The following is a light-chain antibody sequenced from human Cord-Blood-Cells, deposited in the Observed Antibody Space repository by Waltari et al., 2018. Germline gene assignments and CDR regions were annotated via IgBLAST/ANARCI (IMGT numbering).Light chain of an antibody. J-gene: IGKJ2*01. V-gene: IGKV1-39*01. CDR3: QQSYSTPPYT. Sequence: DIQMTQSPSSLSASVGDRVTLTCRPSQSISSYLNWYQQKPGKAPKLLIYAASSLQSRVPSRFSGSGSGTEFTLTISSLQPEDFATYYCQQSYSTPPYTFGQGIKLEIK. CDR1: QSISSY. CDR2: AAS.